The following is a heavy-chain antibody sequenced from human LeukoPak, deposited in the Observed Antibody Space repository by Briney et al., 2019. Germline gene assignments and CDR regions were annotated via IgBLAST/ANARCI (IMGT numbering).Heavy chain of an antibody. D-gene: IGHD3-3*01. CDR3: ANFWSGFSN. CDR1: GFTFSSYG. V-gene: IGHV3-7*03. CDR2: IKQDGSEK. J-gene: IGHJ4*02. Sequence: GGSLRLSCAASGFTFSSYGMHWVRQAPGKGLEWVANIKQDGSEKYYVDSVKGQFTISRDNSKNTLYLQMNSLRAEDTAVYYCANFWSGFSNWGQGTLVTVSS.